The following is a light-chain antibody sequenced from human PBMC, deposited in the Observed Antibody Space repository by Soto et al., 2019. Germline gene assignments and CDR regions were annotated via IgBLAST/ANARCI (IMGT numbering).Light chain of an antibody. J-gene: IGKJ2*01. V-gene: IGKV3-20*01. CDR3: QQSYSTPLYT. CDR2: GAS. CDR1: QSFRSSY. Sequence: EIVLTQSPGTLSLSPGERATLSCRASQSFRSSYLAWYQQKPGQAPRLLIYGASSRATGIPDRFSGSGSGTDFTLTISRLEPEDFATYYCQQSYSTPLYTFGQGTKLEIK.